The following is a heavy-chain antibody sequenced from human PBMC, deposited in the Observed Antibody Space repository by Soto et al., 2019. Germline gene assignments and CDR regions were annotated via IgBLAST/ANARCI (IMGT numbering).Heavy chain of an antibody. Sequence: GESLKISCKGSGYTFSSYWIGWVRQMPGKGLEWMGFIYPGDSDIRYSPSFQGQVTISADKSISTAYLQWSSLKASDTAMYYCARATFSDIFSVWGQGTLVTVSS. D-gene: IGHD3-3*02. CDR2: IYPGDSDI. CDR3: ARATFSDIFSV. V-gene: IGHV5-51*01. J-gene: IGHJ4*02. CDR1: GYTFSSYW.